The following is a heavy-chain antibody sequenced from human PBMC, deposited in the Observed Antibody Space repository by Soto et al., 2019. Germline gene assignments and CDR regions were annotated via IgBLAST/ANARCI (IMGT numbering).Heavy chain of an antibody. CDR1: GGSISSGGYY. CDR2: IYYSGST. Sequence: SETLSLTCTVSGGSISSGGYYWSWIRQHPGKGLEWIGYIYYSGSTYYNPSLKSRVTISVDTSKNQFSLKLSSVTAADTAVYYCARCTSDAFDIWGQGTMVTVSS. J-gene: IGHJ3*02. V-gene: IGHV4-31*03. D-gene: IGHD2-8*01. CDR3: ARCTSDAFDI.